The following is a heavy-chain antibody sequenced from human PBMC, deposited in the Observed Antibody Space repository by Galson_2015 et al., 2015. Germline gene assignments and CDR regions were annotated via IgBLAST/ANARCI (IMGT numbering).Heavy chain of an antibody. J-gene: IGHJ5*02. CDR3: ARPIIAAAGKAPPNWFDP. CDR1: GGSISSSSYY. D-gene: IGHD6-13*01. Sequence: SETLSLTCTVSGGSISSSSYYWGWIRQPPGKGLEWIGSIYYSGSTYYNPSLKSRVTISADTSKNQFSLKLSSVTAADTAVYYCARPIIAAAGKAPPNWFDPWGQGTLVTVSS. CDR2: IYYSGST. V-gene: IGHV4-39*01.